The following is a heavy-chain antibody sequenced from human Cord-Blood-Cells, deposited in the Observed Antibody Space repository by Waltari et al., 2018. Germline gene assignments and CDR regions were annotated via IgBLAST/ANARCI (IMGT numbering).Heavy chain of an antibody. Sequence: QVQLQQWGAGLLKPSETLSLTCPVYGGSFSGYYWSWIRQPPGKGLARIGEINHSGITDYTPSLKSRVTISVDTSKNQFSLELSSVTAADTAVYYCAGFGYWGQGTLVTVAS. CDR2: INHSGIT. CDR1: GGSFSGYY. V-gene: IGHV4-34*01. CDR3: AGFGY. J-gene: IGHJ4*02.